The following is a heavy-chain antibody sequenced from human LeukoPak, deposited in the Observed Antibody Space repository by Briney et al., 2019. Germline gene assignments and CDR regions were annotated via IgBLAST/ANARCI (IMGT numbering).Heavy chain of an antibody. V-gene: IGHV1-69-2*01. J-gene: IGHJ4*02. D-gene: IGHD3-22*01. Sequence: ASVKVSCKASGYTFTGYYMHWVRQAPGQGLEWMGRVDPEDGETIYAEKFQGRVTITADTSTDTAYMELSSLRSEDTAVYYCATVNYYDSSGYDYWGQGTLVTVSS. CDR2: VDPEDGET. CDR1: GYTFTGYY. CDR3: ATVNYYDSSGYDY.